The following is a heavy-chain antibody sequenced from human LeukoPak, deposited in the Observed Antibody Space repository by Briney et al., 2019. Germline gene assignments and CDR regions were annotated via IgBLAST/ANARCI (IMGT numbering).Heavy chain of an antibody. V-gene: IGHV4-59*01. J-gene: IGHJ4*02. CDR1: GGSISSYY. CDR3: ATMNPFGDYVDY. Sequence: SETLSLTRTVSGGSISSYYWSWIRQPPGKGLEWIGYIYYSGSTNYNPSLKSRVTISVDTSKNQFSLKLSSVTAADTAVYYCATMNPFGDYVDYWGQGTLVTVSS. CDR2: IYYSGST. D-gene: IGHD1-14*01.